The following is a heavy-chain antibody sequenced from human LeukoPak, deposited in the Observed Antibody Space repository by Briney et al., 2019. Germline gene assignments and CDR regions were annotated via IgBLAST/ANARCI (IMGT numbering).Heavy chain of an antibody. V-gene: IGHV1-18*01. CDR3: ARGGSSWSAEYFQH. J-gene: IGHJ1*01. CDR1: GYTFTNYG. CDR2: ISAYNGDT. Sequence: ASVKVSCKASGYTFTNYGINWVRQAPGQGLEWLGWISAYNGDTKYAQKLQDRVTMTTDTSTSTAYMELRSLRSDDTAVYSCARGGSSWSAEYFQHWGQGTLVTVSS. D-gene: IGHD6-13*01.